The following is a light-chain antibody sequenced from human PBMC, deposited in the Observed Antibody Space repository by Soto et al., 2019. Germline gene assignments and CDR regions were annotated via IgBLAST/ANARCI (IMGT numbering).Light chain of an antibody. Sequence: IVLTQSPAILALSPGDRATLSCRASQSVSSYLAWYQQKPGQAPRLLIYDASNRATGIPARFSGSGSGTEFTLTISGLQSEDFATYYCQQYNNWPVTFGGGTKVDI. CDR1: QSVSSY. V-gene: IGKV3-11*01. J-gene: IGKJ4*01. CDR3: QQYNNWPVT. CDR2: DAS.